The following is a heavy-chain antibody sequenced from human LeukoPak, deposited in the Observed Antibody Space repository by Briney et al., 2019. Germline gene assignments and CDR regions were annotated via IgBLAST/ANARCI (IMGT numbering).Heavy chain of an antibody. CDR3: ARVLRPAYDFWSGYHDGLHYGMDV. Sequence: PGGSLRLSCAASGFTFSSYSMNWVRQALGRGLEWVSSISSSSSYIYYADSVKGRFTISRDNAKNSLYLQMNSLRAEDTAVYYCARVLRPAYDFWSGYHDGLHYGMDVWGQGTTVTVSS. CDR1: GFTFSSYS. D-gene: IGHD3-3*01. CDR2: ISSSSSYI. J-gene: IGHJ6*02. V-gene: IGHV3-21*01.